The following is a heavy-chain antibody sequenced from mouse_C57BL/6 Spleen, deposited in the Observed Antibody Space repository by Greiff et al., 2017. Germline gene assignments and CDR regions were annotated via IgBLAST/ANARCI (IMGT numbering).Heavy chain of an antibody. CDR2: IDPSDSYT. Sequence: QVQLQQPGAELVKPGASVKLSCKASGYTFTSYWMQWVKQRPGQGLEWIGEIDPSDSYTNYNQKFKGKATLTVDTSSSTAYMQLSSLTSEDSAVYYCARGDDSNRAWFAYWGQGTMVTVSA. CDR3: ARGDDSNRAWFAY. J-gene: IGHJ3*01. D-gene: IGHD2-5*01. V-gene: IGHV1-50*01. CDR1: GYTFTSYW.